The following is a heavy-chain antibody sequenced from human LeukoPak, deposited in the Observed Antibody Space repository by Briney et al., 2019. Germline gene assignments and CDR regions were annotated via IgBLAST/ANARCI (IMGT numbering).Heavy chain of an antibody. V-gene: IGHV4-34*01. J-gene: IGHJ5*02. D-gene: IGHD6-19*01. CDR3: ARDVGTSTGYSSGWYLQRNWFDP. Sequence: PSETLSLTCVLYGGSSTNYFWSWIRQPPGKGLEWIGEINRSASTNYNPSLKSRVTISIDTSKNQFSLKLSSVTAADTAVYYCARDVGTSTGYSSGWYLQRNWFDPWGQGTLVTVSS. CDR1: GGSSTNYF. CDR2: INRSAST.